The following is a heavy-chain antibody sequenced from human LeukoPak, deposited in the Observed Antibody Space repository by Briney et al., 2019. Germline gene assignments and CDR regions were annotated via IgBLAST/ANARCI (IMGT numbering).Heavy chain of an antibody. J-gene: IGHJ3*02. V-gene: IGHV4-59*01. CDR1: GGSISSYY. CDR2: IYYSGST. CDR3: ARHSPSVAAAGLAFDI. Sequence: SETLSLTCTVSGGSISSYYWSWIRQPPGKGLEWIGYIYYSGSTNYNPSLKSRVTISVDTSKNQFSLKLSSVTAADTAVYYCARHSPSVAAAGLAFDIWGQGTMVTVSS. D-gene: IGHD6-13*01.